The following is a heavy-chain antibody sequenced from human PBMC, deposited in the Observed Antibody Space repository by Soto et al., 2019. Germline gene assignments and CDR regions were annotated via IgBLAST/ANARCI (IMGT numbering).Heavy chain of an antibody. V-gene: IGHV4-31*03. J-gene: IGHJ5*02. CDR3: ARMYSSGSGWFHP. CDR2: FYSSGSI. D-gene: IGHD6-19*01. CDR1: GYFIGAGGYY. Sequence: QIELQESGPGLVKPSQTLSLTCFVSGYFIGAGGYYWSWIRHHPGKGLEWIGSFYSSGSIIYNPSPRSRVSITGDMSTNQFSMSLTSVTAADTARYYCARMYSSGSGWFHPWGQGTLVTVSS.